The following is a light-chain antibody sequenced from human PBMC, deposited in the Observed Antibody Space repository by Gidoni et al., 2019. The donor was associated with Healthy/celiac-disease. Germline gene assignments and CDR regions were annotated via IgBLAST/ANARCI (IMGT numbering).Light chain of an antibody. CDR3: LQLNSYPWT. CDR1: QGISSY. V-gene: IGKV1-9*01. Sequence: DIQLTQSPSFLSASVGDRVTITCRASQGISSYLAWYQQKPGKAPKLLIYAASTLQSGVPSRFSGSGYGTELTLTISSLQPEDFATYYCLQLNSYPWTFGQGTTVEIK. J-gene: IGKJ1*01. CDR2: AAS.